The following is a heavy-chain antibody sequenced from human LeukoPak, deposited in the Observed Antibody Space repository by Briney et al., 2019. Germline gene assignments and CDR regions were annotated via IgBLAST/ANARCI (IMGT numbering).Heavy chain of an antibody. CDR3: AKEDCSGGRCYSLHY. V-gene: IGHV3-20*03. D-gene: IGHD2-15*01. CDR2: MNWNCGST. J-gene: IGHJ4*02. Sequence: VSTMNWNCGSTAYADSVKGRFPLSRDNDKTSMYLQMNSLRADDAAAYYCAKEDCSGGRCYSLHYWGLGTLVIVSS.